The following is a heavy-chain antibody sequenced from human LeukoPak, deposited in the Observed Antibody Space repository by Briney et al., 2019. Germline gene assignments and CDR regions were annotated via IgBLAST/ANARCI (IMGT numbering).Heavy chain of an antibody. V-gene: IGHV4-34*01. D-gene: IGHD3-10*01. CDR2: INHGGST. Sequence: KPSETLSLTCAVYGGSFSGYYWSWLRQPPGKGLEWIGEINHGGSTNYNPSLKSRVTISVDTSKNQFSLKLSSVTAADTAVYYCARGLKRRVRGGAPVHYYGMDVWGKGTTVTVSS. CDR3: ARGLKRRVRGGAPVHYYGMDV. J-gene: IGHJ6*04. CDR1: GGSFSGYY.